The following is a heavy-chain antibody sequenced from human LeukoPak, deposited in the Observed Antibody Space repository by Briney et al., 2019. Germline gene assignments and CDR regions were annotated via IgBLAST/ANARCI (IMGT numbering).Heavy chain of an antibody. V-gene: IGHV1-69*06. CDR1: GHTFTSYG. CDR2: IIPIFGTA. J-gene: IGHJ5*02. D-gene: IGHD5-12*01. CDR3: AREPDEYSGYDGWFDP. Sequence: SVKVSCKASGHTFTSYGITWVRQAPGQGLEWMGGIIPIFGTANYAQKFQGRVTITADKSTSTAYMELSSLRSEDTAVYYCAREPDEYSGYDGWFDPWGQGTLVTVSS.